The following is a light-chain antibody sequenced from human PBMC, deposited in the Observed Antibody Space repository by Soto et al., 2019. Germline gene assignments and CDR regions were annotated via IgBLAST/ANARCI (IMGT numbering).Light chain of an antibody. V-gene: IGKV3-15*01. J-gene: IGKJ2*01. Sequence: DIVMTQSPSTLSVSPGERATLSCRASQGVSSNLAWYQQKPGQAPRLLIYGASTRDTGIPARFSGSGSGTEFTLTISSRQYEDVAVSYCHQYNNWPWYTFGQGTKLEIK. CDR2: GAS. CDR1: QGVSSN. CDR3: HQYNNWPWYT.